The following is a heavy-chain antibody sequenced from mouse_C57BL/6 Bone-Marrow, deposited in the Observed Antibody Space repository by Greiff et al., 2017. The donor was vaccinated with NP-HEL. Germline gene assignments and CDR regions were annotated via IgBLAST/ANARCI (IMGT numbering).Heavy chain of an antibody. CDR3: AKEGGGYWYCDV. CDR2: IGGDGST. D-gene: IGHD1-1*02. J-gene: IGHJ1*03. CDR1: GFSFTNYG. Sequence: VQRVESGPGLVAPSQSLSISCTVSGFSFTNYGVSWVRQPPGKGLEWLGVIGGDGSTNYYSDIISRLSISKDNSKSQVFLTLNSLQTDDTTTYYCAKEGGGYWYCDVWGRGTTVTVSS. V-gene: IGHV2-3*01.